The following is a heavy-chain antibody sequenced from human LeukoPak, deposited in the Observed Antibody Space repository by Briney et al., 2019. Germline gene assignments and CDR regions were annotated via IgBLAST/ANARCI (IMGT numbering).Heavy chain of an antibody. V-gene: IGHV3-21*01. Sequence: GRSLRLSCAASGFTFSSYSMNWVRQAPGKRLEWVSSTSSSSTYIYYADSVKGRFTISRDNAKNSLYLQMNSLRAEDTAVFYCARNTITGYYYGMDVWGQGTTVTVSS. D-gene: IGHD3-10*01. J-gene: IGHJ6*02. CDR2: TSSSSTYI. CDR1: GFTFSSYS. CDR3: ARNTITGYYYGMDV.